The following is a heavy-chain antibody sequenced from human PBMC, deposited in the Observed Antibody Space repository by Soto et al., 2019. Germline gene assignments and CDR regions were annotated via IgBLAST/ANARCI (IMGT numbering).Heavy chain of an antibody. D-gene: IGHD4-17*01. CDR2: IFSDNER. CDR3: ARMNVDSYQFYYAMDV. J-gene: IGHJ6*02. V-gene: IGHV2-26*01. Sequence: SGPTLVNPTETLTLTCTVSGFSLTTGKMGVSWICQPPGKALEWLAHIFSDNERSYSTSLQSRLTISKDTSGSQVVLSMTNVDPVDTATYYCARMNVDSYQFYYAMDVWGQGTTVTVSS. CDR1: GFSLTTGKMG.